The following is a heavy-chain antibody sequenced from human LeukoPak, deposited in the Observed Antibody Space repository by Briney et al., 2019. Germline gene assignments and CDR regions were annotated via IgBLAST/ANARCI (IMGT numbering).Heavy chain of an antibody. D-gene: IGHD6-19*01. CDR3: AKDTDLAVAGQSFDY. Sequence: GGSLRLSCAASGFTFSSYAMSRVRQAPGKGLEWVSAISGSGGSTYYADSVKGRFTISRDDSKNTLYLQMNSLRAEDTAVYYGAKDTDLAVAGQSFDYWGQGTLVTVSS. J-gene: IGHJ4*02. CDR2: ISGSGGST. V-gene: IGHV3-23*01. CDR1: GFTFSSYA.